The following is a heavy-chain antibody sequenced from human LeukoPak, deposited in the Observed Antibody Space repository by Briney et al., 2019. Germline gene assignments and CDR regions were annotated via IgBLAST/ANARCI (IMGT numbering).Heavy chain of an antibody. CDR2: IYYSGST. J-gene: IGHJ4*02. V-gene: IGHV4-59*01. CDR3: ARNGRTYSSVISY. D-gene: IGHD6-25*01. CDR1: GGSISSYY. Sequence: SETLSLTCTVSGGSISSYYWSWLRQPPGKGLEWIGYIYYSGSTNYNPSLKSRVTISVDTSKNQFSLKLSSVTVADTAVYYCARNGRTYSSVISYWGQGTLVTVSS.